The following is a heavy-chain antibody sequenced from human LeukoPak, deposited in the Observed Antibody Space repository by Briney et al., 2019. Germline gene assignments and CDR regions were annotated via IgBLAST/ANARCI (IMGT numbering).Heavy chain of an antibody. D-gene: IGHD6-19*01. Sequence: PGGSLRLSCAASGFTFSSYSMNWVRQAPGKGLEWVSLISSSSSSIFYADSVKGRFTISRDSAKNSLYLQMNSLRGEDTAVYYCARGYSSGWYDYWGQGTLVTVSS. V-gene: IGHV3-21*01. J-gene: IGHJ4*02. CDR2: ISSSSSSI. CDR1: GFTFSSYS. CDR3: ARGYSSGWYDY.